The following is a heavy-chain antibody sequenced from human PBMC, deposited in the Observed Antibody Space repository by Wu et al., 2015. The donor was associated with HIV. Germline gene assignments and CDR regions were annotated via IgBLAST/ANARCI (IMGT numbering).Heavy chain of an antibody. CDR2: MAPNSGNS. V-gene: IGHV1-8*01. CDR1: GYTFNSFD. CDR3: AREVKGLGYYYYMDV. Sequence: QVQLTQSGAEVTKPGASVKVSCKTSGYTFNSFDINWVRQAAGHGLEWLGSMAPNSGNSRAAQKFRGRLDLTRTSATRTAYMELSRLRSDDTAVYYCAREVKGLGYYYYMDVWGKGTTVTVSS. J-gene: IGHJ6*03. D-gene: IGHD3-16*01.